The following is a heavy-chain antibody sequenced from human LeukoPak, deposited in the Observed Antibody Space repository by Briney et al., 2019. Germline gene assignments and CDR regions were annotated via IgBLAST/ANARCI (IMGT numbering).Heavy chain of an antibody. CDR3: VDYSYGYEYGY. Sequence: KASETLSLTCTVSGGSISSYYWSWIRQPPGKGLEWIGEINHSGSTNYNPSLKSRVTISVDTSKNQFSLKLSSVTAADTAVYYCVDYSYGYEYGYWGQGTLVTVSS. V-gene: IGHV4-34*01. CDR1: GGSISSYY. CDR2: INHSGST. J-gene: IGHJ4*02. D-gene: IGHD5-18*01.